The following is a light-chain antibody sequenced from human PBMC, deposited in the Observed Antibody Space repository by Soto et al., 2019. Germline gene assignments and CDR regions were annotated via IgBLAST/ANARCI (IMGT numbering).Light chain of an antibody. Sequence: QSALTQPASVSGSPGLSIAISCTGTSRDVGGYNAVSWYQQQPGKVPKLMIYDVSNRPSGVSNRCSGSTSGKTASLPISGLQAEDEGDYYCSSYTAGGSYVFGTGTKLTVL. CDR3: SSYTAGGSYV. CDR1: SRDVGGYNA. CDR2: DVS. V-gene: IGLV2-14*01. J-gene: IGLJ1*01.